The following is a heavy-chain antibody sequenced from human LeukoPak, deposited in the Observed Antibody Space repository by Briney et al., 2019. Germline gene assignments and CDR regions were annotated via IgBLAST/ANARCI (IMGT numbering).Heavy chain of an antibody. CDR2: ISGSGGST. CDR1: GFTFSSYA. D-gene: IGHD5-24*01. V-gene: IGHV3-23*01. J-gene: IGHJ3*02. Sequence: GGSLRLSCAASGFTFSSYAMSWVRQAPGKGLEWVSAISGSGGSTYYADSVKDRFTISRDNSKNTLYLQMNSLRAEDTAVYYCAKDLDGYNSGARAFDIWGQGTMVTVSS. CDR3: AKDLDGYNSGARAFDI.